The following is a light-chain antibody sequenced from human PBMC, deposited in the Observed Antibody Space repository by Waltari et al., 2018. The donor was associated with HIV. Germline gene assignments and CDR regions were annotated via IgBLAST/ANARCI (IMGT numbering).Light chain of an antibody. CDR1: SSNIGSNT. J-gene: IGLJ1*01. CDR3: AAWDDSLNGPNYV. CDR2: SNN. V-gene: IGLV1-44*01. Sequence: QYVLTQPPSASGTPGQRVTISCSGSSSNIGSNTVNWYQQLPGTAPKLLIYSNNQRPSGVPDRFSGSKSGTSASLAISGLQSEDEADYYCAAWDDSLNGPNYVFGTGTKVTVL.